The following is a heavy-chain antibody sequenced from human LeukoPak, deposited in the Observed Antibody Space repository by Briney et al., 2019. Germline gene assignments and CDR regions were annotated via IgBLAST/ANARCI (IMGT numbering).Heavy chain of an antibody. V-gene: IGHV4-4*07. CDR2: IYTSGST. Sequence: SETPSLTCTVSGGSISSYYWSWIRQPAGKGLEWIGRIYTSGSTNYNPSLKSRVTMSVDTSKNQFSLKLSSVTAADTAVYYCARSGILTGYRNAFDIWGQGTMVTVSS. J-gene: IGHJ3*02. CDR3: ARSGILTGYRNAFDI. D-gene: IGHD3-9*01. CDR1: GGSISSYY.